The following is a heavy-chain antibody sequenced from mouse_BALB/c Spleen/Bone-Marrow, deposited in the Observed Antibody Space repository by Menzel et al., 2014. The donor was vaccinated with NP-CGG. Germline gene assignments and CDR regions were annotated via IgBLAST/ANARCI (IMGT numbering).Heavy chain of an antibody. J-gene: IGHJ2*01. CDR2: IRNKANGYTT. CDR1: GFTFTDYY. CDR3: ARDDYGRGY. Sequence: EVQLVESGGGLVLPGGSLRLSCATSGFTFTDYYMSWDRQPPGKALEWLGFIRNKANGYTTEYSASVKGRFTISRDNSQSILYLQMNTLRAEDSATYYCARDDYGRGYWGQGTTLTVSS. V-gene: IGHV7-3*02. D-gene: IGHD1-1*01.